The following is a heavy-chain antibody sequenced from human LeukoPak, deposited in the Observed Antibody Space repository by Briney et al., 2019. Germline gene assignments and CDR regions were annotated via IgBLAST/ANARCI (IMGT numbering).Heavy chain of an antibody. D-gene: IGHD3-10*01. V-gene: IGHV3-23*01. CDR2: ISRSGTST. CDR3: AKDSAL. Sequence: PGGSLRLSCAASGFTLITYDMRWVRQAPGKGLEWVSSISRSGTSTYYADSVKGRFTISRDNSKNTLDLHMYSLRAEDTAVYYCAKDSALWGQGTLVTVSS. J-gene: IGHJ4*02. CDR1: GFTLITYD.